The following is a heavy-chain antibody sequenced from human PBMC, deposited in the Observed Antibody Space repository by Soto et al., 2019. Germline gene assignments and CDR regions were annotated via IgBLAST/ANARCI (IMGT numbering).Heavy chain of an antibody. CDR1: EFTFSSYC. CDR2: ISYDGSNK. J-gene: IGHJ6*02. CDR3: AKEKRDTTYSYYYGMGV. D-gene: IGHD5-18*01. V-gene: IGHV3-30*18. Sequence: GGSLRLSCADSEFTFSSYCMHWVRQAPGKGLEWVAVISYDGSNKYYADSVKGRFTISRDNSKNTLYLQMNSLRAEDTAVYYCAKEKRDTTYSYYYGMGVWGQGTTVTVSS.